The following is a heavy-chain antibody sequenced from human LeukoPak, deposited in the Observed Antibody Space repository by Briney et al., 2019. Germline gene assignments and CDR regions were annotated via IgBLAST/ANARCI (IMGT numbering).Heavy chain of an antibody. J-gene: IGHJ2*01. D-gene: IGHD2-8*02. CDR3: ARGRFVLVPSLERWYFDL. CDR1: GFTLRNYD. CDR2: IGTEDDT. Sequence: PGGSLRLSCTASGFTLRNYDMHWVRHTTEKGLEWVSGIGTEDDTFYPDSVKGRFTISRENAKNSYYLQMNSLRAVDTAVYYCARGRFVLVPSLERWYFDLWGRGTLVTVSS. V-gene: IGHV3-13*01.